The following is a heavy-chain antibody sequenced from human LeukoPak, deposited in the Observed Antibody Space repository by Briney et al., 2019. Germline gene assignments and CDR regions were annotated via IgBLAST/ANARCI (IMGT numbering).Heavy chain of an antibody. CDR2: ISSSCSYI. Sequence: GGSLRLSCAASGFTFSSYSMNWVRQAPGKGLEWVSSISSSCSYIYYADSVKGRFTISRDNAKNSLYLQMNSLRAEDTAVYYCARDRLRTATAHDYWGQGTLVTVSS. D-gene: IGHD5-18*01. CDR3: ARDRLRTATAHDY. V-gene: IGHV3-21*01. CDR1: GFTFSSYS. J-gene: IGHJ4*02.